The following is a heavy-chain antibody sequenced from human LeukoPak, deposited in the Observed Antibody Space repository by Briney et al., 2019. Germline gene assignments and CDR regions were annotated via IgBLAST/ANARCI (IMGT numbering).Heavy chain of an antibody. CDR3: AADWSGYGSHDAFDI. V-gene: IGHV1-58*01. D-gene: IGHD5-12*01. CDR2: IVVGSGNT. J-gene: IGHJ3*02. Sequence: SVKVSCKASGFTFTSSAVQWVRQTRGQRLEWIGWIVVGSGNTNYAQKFQERVTITRDMSTSTAYMELSSLRSEDTAVYYCAADWSGYGSHDAFDIWGQGTMVTVSS. CDR1: GFTFTSSA.